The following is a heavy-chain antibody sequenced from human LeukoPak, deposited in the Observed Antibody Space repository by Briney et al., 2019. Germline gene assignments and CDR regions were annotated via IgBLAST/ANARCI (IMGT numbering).Heavy chain of an antibody. CDR2: ISFHGSNK. CDR3: ARDGMGAYYYYYMDV. Sequence: GKSLRLSCTASGFTFSTYGMHWVRQAPGKGLEWVAVISFHGSNKNYADSVKGRFTISRDNAKNSLYLQMNSLRAEDTAVYYCARDGMGAYYYYYMDVWGKGTTVTVSS. D-gene: IGHD1-26*01. CDR1: GFTFSTYG. V-gene: IGHV3-30*03. J-gene: IGHJ6*03.